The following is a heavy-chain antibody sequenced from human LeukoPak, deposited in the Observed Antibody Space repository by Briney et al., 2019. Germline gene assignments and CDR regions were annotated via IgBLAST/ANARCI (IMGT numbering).Heavy chain of an antibody. D-gene: IGHD1-26*01. CDR1: GYTFTDYY. CDR3: ARDLAMYSPDLDY. CDR2: VNPKTGVT. J-gene: IGHJ4*02. Sequence: ASVKVSCKASGYTFTDYYLHWVRQAPGHGLEWMGWVNPKTGVTKYAQNFQGRVTMTRDTSISTAYMEVSRLRSDDTAVFYCARDLAMYSPDLDYWGQGTLVTVSS. V-gene: IGHV1-2*02.